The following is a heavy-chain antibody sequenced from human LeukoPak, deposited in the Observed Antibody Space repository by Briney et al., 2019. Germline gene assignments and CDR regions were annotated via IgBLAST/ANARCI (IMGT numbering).Heavy chain of an antibody. CDR3: ARASRLRTAAGWGYYFDY. V-gene: IGHV1-8*03. CDR1: GYTFTSYD. Sequence: GASVKVSCKASGYTFTSYDFNWVRQATGQGLEWMGWMNPNSGNTGYAQKFQGRVTITRNTSISTAYMELSSLRSEDTAVYYCARASRLRTAAGWGYYFDYWGQGTLVTVSS. CDR2: MNPNSGNT. J-gene: IGHJ4*02. D-gene: IGHD6-13*01.